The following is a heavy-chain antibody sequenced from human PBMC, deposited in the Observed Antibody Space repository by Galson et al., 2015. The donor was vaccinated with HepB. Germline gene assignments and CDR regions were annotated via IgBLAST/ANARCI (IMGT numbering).Heavy chain of an antibody. CDR3: AKGVGLNCGGDCYWFDY. J-gene: IGHJ4*02. CDR1: GFTFSSCA. Sequence: SLRLSCAASGFTFSSCAMTWVRQTPGKGLEWVSSISGSGAGTYYADSVKGQFTISRDSSKNTLYLQMNSLRVEDTAVYYCAKGVGLNCGGDCYWFDYWGQGALVTVSS. D-gene: IGHD2-21*01. V-gene: IGHV3-23*01. CDR2: ISGSGAGT.